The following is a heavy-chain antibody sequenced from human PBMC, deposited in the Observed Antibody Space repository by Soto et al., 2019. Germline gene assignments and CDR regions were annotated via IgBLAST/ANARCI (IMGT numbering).Heavy chain of an antibody. J-gene: IGHJ1*01. D-gene: IGHD2-15*01. CDR2: IIPIFGTA. CDR1: GGTFSSYA. CDR3: ARVVSPLGYCSGGSCESAEYFQH. V-gene: IGHV1-69*06. Sequence: QVQLVQSGAEVKKPGSSVKVSCKASGGTFSSYAISWVRQAPGQGLEWMGGIIPIFGTANYAQKFQGRVTITADKSTSIAYMELSSLRSEDTAVYYCARVVSPLGYCSGGSCESAEYFQHWGQGTLVTVSS.